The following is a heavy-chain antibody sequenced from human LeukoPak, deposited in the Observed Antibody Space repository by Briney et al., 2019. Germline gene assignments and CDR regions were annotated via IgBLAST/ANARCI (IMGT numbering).Heavy chain of an antibody. D-gene: IGHD6-13*01. J-gene: IGHJ4*02. Sequence: GGSLRLSCTTSGFSFKDAWLSWVRQAPGKGLVWVSRINSDGSSTSYADSVKGRFTISRDNAKNTLYLQMNSLRAEDTVVYYCAKVGRYSSSWHFDYWGQGTLVTVSS. CDR3: AKVGRYSSSWHFDY. V-gene: IGHV3-74*01. CDR1: GFSFKDAW. CDR2: INSDGSST.